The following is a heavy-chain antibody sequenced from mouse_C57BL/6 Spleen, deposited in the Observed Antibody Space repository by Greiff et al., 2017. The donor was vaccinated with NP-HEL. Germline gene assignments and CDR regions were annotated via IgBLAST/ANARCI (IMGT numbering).Heavy chain of an antibody. Sequence: VQLQQSGAELVRPGASVTLSCKASGYTFTDYEMHWVKQTPVHGLEWIGAIDPETGGTAYNQKFKGKAILTADKSSSTAYMELRSLTSEDSAVYYCTKGGYYGRKDYWGQGTTLTVSS. CDR3: TKGGYYGRKDY. CDR1: GYTFTDYE. CDR2: IDPETGGT. J-gene: IGHJ2*01. D-gene: IGHD1-1*01. V-gene: IGHV1-15*01.